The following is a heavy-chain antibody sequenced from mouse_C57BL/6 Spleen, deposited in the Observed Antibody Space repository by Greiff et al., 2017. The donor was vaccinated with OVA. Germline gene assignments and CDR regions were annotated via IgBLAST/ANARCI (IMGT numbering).Heavy chain of an antibody. CDR2: IYPNSGGT. V-gene: IGHV1-72*01. CDR3: ARSITTVVAHWYFDV. Sequence: QVQLQQPGAELVKPGASVKLSCKASGYTFTSYWMHWVKQRPGRGLEWIGRIYPNSGGTKYNEKFKGKATLTVDKPSSTAYMQLSSLTSEDSAVYYCARSITTVVAHWYFDVWGTGTTVTVSS. D-gene: IGHD1-1*01. J-gene: IGHJ1*03. CDR1: GYTFTSYW.